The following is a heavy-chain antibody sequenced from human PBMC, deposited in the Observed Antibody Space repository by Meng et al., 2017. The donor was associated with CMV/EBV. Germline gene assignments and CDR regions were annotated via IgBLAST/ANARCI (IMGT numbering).Heavy chain of an antibody. CDR3: ARDQWQSQVVPSRVHWFDP. CDR1: GFTFSSYS. J-gene: IGHJ5*02. CDR2: ISSSSSYI. Sequence: GESLKISCAASGFTFSSYSMNWVRQAPGKGLEWVSSISSSSSYIYYADSVKGRFTISRDSAKNSLYLQMNSLRAEDTAVYYCARDQWQSQVVPSRVHWFDPWGQGTLVTVSS. D-gene: IGHD2-2*01. V-gene: IGHV3-21*01.